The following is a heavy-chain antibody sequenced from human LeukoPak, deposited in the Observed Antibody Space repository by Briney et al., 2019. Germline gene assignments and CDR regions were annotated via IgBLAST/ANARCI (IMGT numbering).Heavy chain of an antibody. CDR1: GYTFTGYY. CDR2: INPNSGGT. CDR3: ARGLGGDYVLSWFDP. V-gene: IGHV1-2*02. J-gene: IGHJ5*02. D-gene: IGHD4-17*01. Sequence: GASVKVSCKASGYTFTGYYMHWVRQAPGQGLEWMGWINPNSGGTNYAQKFQGRVTMTRDTSISTAYMELSRLRSDDTAVYYCARGLGGDYVLSWFDPWGQGTLVTVSS.